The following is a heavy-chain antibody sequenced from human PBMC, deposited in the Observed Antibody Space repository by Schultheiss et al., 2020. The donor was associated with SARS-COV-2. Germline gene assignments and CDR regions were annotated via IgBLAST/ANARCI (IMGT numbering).Heavy chain of an antibody. CDR1: GFTFSSYA. Sequence: GGSLRLSCAASGFTFSSYAMHWVRQAPGKGLEWVSGISWNSGSIGYADSVKGRFTISRDNSKNTLYLQMNSLRAEDTAVYYCARDPQQLDGDPHFDYWGQGTLVTVSS. V-gene: IGHV3-9*01. J-gene: IGHJ4*02. CDR2: ISWNSGSI. D-gene: IGHD6-13*01. CDR3: ARDPQQLDGDPHFDY.